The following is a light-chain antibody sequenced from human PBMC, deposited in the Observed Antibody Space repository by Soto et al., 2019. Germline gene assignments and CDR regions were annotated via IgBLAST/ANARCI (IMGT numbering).Light chain of an antibody. CDR2: DVT. V-gene: IGLV2-8*01. Sequence: QSALTQPPSASGSPGQSVTISCTGTSSDVGGYNYVSWYQQHPGKAPKLMIYDVTKRPSGVPDRFSGSKSGNTASPTVSGLQAEDEADYYCSSYAGSNNFVVFGGGTKLTVL. CDR3: SSYAGSNNFVV. CDR1: SSDVGGYNY. J-gene: IGLJ2*01.